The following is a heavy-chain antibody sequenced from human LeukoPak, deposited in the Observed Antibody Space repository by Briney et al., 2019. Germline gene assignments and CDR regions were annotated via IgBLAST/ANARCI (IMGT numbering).Heavy chain of an antibody. Sequence: NTSETLSFTCTVSGGSISSSTYYWGWLRQPPGKGLEWIGSIYYTGSTYYNPSLKSRVTISVDTSKNQFSLKLSSVTAADTAVYYCARRGDLGRAFDVWGQGTMVTVSS. CDR2: IYYTGST. D-gene: IGHD2-21*02. CDR1: GGSISSSTYY. CDR3: ARRGDLGRAFDV. J-gene: IGHJ3*01. V-gene: IGHV4-39*01.